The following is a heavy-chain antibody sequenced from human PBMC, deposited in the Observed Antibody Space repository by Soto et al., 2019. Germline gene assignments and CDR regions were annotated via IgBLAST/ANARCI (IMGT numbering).Heavy chain of an antibody. J-gene: IGHJ6*02. CDR1: GGTFISYA. CDR2: IIPICGTA. Sequence: QVQLVQSGAEVQKPGSSVKVSCKASGGTFISYAISWVRQAPGQGLEWMGGIIPICGTANYAQKFQGRVTITADESKSTAYMELSSLRAEDTAVYYCARKGKDGDNYSYYYGMDVWGQGTTVTVSS. V-gene: IGHV1-69*01. CDR3: ARKGKDGDNYSYYYGMDV. D-gene: IGHD3-10*01.